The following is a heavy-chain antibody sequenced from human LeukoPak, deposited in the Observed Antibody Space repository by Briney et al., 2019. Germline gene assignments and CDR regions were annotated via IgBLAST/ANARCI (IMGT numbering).Heavy chain of an antibody. CDR3: TTESGLYCCGGSCYDTDY. J-gene: IGHJ4*02. CDR1: GFTFSNAW. D-gene: IGHD2-15*01. CDR2: INSKTDGGTT. Sequence: PGGSLRLSCPASGFTFSNAWMSWVRQAPGKGLEWVGCINSKTDGGTTDYDATVKGIFTISRDDSINTLYLQMNSLKTEDTAVYYCTTESGLYCCGGSCYDTDYWGQGTLVTVSS. V-gene: IGHV3-15*01.